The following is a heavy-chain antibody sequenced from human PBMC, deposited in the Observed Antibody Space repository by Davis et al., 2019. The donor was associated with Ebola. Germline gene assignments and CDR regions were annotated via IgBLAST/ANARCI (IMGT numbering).Heavy chain of an antibody. CDR1: EFMFSRYW. CDR3: ARDSYYFGSGSYGTHWFDS. J-gene: IGHJ5*01. V-gene: IGHV3-7*01. CDR2: INQDGSEE. Sequence: GESLKISCEASEFMFSRYWMTWVRQAPGKGLEWVANINQDGSEEHSMDAVKGRFIISRDNAQNTLYLQMNGLRAEDTAVYYCARDSYYFGSGSYGTHWFDSWGQGTQVTVSP. D-gene: IGHD3-10*01.